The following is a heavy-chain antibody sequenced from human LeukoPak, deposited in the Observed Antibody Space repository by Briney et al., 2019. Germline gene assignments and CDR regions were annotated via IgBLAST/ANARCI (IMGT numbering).Heavy chain of an antibody. Sequence: SQTLSLTCTVSGGSISSGSYYWSWIRQPPGKGLEWIGYIYHSGSTYYNPSLKSRVTISVDRSKNQFSLKLSSVTAADTAVYYCARVVVVVPAATLIREYYFDYWGQGTLVTVSS. CDR3: ARVVVVVPAATLIREYYFDY. D-gene: IGHD2-2*01. J-gene: IGHJ4*02. CDR1: GGSISSGSYY. CDR2: IYHSGST. V-gene: IGHV4-30-2*01.